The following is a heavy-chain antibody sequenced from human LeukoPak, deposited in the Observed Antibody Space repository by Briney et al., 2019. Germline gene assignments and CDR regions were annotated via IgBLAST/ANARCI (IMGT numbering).Heavy chain of an antibody. Sequence: PSETLSLTCTVSGGSISSYYWSWIRQPPGKGLEWIGYIYYSGSTNYNPSLKSRVTISVDTSKNQFSLKLSSVTAADTAVYYCARRYSYGPSLVYFDYWGQGTLVTVSS. CDR3: ARRYSYGPSLVYFDY. V-gene: IGHV4-59*01. CDR1: GGSISSYY. J-gene: IGHJ4*02. D-gene: IGHD5-18*01. CDR2: IYYSGST.